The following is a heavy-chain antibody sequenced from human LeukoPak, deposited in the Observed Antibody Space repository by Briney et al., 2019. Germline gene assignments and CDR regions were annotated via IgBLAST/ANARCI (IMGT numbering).Heavy chain of an antibody. CDR2: IKQDGSEK. V-gene: IGHV3-7*01. CDR1: GFAFRSHW. J-gene: IGHJ4*02. Sequence: GGSLRLSCAASGFAFRSHWMSWVRQAPGKGLEWVANIKQDGSEKYYVDSVKGRFTISRDNAKNSLYLQMNSLRAEDTAVYYCAALDHGHDYWGQGTLVTVSS. CDR3: AALDHGHDY.